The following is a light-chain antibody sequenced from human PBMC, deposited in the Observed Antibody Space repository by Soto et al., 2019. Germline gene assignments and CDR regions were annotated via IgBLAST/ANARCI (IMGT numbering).Light chain of an antibody. CDR3: MQTLESRT. V-gene: IGKV2-28*01. Sequence: DIVMTQSPLSLTVTPGELASISCRSSRSLLKANGYTYFHWFLQKPGQSPQLLIYLGYNRAPGVPDRFSGTGSGTDFTLKISRVEAEDVGVYYCMQTLESRTFGQGTKVDI. CDR2: LGY. CDR1: RSLLKANGYTY. J-gene: IGKJ1*01.